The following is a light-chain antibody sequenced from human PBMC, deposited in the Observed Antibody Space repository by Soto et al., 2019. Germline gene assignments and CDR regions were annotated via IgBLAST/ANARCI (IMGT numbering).Light chain of an antibody. CDR1: QSVSSSY. V-gene: IGKV3-20*01. J-gene: IGKJ1*01. Sequence: EIVLTQSPGTLSLSPGEGATLSCRASQSVSSSYLAWYQQKPGQAPRLLIYGASSRATGIPDRFSGSGSGTDFTLTISRLEPGDFAVYYCQQYVSSPWAFGQGTKVDI. CDR3: QQYVSSPWA. CDR2: GAS.